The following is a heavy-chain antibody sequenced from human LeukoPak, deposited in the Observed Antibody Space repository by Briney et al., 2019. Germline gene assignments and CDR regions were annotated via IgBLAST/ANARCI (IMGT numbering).Heavy chain of an antibody. J-gene: IGHJ4*02. CDR3: ARVPGGYDTLHDY. D-gene: IGHD5-12*01. V-gene: IGHV3-11*01. CDR1: GFSISDHF. CDR2: ITPEKTV. Sequence: GGSLRLSCAASGFSISDHFMSWVRQAPGKAPEWVSYITPEKTVHYLDSVKGRFTISRDNAKNSLYLQMNSLRAEDTAVYYCARVPGGYDTLHDYWGQGTLVTVSS.